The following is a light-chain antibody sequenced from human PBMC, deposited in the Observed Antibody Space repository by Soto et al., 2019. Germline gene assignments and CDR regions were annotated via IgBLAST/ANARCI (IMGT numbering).Light chain of an antibody. J-gene: IGKJ1*01. CDR3: QQYNSWPRT. Sequence: EIVMTQSPATLAVSPGDTATLSCRASQSLGDNLAWYQQKPGQAPRLLIFRASSRAKGVPARFSASGSGTEFTLTITTLQSEDFAVYYCQQYNSWPRTFGQGTKVDI. CDR2: RAS. CDR1: QSLGDN. V-gene: IGKV3-15*01.